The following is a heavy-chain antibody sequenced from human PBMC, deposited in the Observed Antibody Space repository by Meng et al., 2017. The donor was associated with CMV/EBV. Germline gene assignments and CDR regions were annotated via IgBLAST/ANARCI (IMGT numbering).Heavy chain of an antibody. CDR1: GFSLSTSGVG. CDR3: AHSLDYSYEARWFDP. J-gene: IGHJ5*02. D-gene: IGHD5-18*01. Sequence: SGPTLVKPTQTLTLTCTFSGFSLSTSGVGVGWIRQPPGKALEWLALIYWNDDKRYSPSLKSRLTITKDTSKNQVVLTMTNMDPVDTATSYCAHSLDYSYEARWFDPWGQGTLVTVSS. V-gene: IGHV2-5*01. CDR2: IYWNDDK.